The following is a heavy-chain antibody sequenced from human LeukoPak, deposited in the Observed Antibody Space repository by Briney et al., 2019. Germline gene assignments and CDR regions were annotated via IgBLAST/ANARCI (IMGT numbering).Heavy chain of an antibody. D-gene: IGHD2-2*01. CDR1: GFTVSSNY. Sequence: PGGSLRLSCAASGFTVSSNYMSWVRQAPGKGLEWVSVIYSGGSTYYADSVKGRFTISRDNSKNTLYLQMNSLRAEDTAVYYCARAESSTSNQHYYYYYYMDVWGKGTTVTVSS. CDR2: IYSGGST. CDR3: ARAESSTSNQHYYYYYYMDV. J-gene: IGHJ6*03. V-gene: IGHV3-53*01.